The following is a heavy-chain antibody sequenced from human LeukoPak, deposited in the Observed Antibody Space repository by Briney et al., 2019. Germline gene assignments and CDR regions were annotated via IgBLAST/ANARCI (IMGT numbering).Heavy chain of an antibody. CDR3: ARLSRDGFRTPL. Sequence: PSETLSLTCTVSGGSISSYYWSWIRQPPGKGLEWIGYIYYSGSTNYNPSLKSRVTISVDTSKNQFSLKLSSVTAADTAVYYCARLSRDGFRTPLWGQGTLVTVSS. CDR2: IYYSGST. J-gene: IGHJ4*02. CDR1: GGSISSYY. V-gene: IGHV4-59*08.